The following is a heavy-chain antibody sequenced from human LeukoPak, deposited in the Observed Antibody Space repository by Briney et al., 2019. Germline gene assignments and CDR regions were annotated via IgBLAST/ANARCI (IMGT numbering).Heavy chain of an antibody. CDR1: GGSISSYF. Sequence: SETLSLTCTVSGGSISSYFWSWIRQPPGKGLDCIRYIYNSGSTNHIPSLQSRFSISVHTSKSQVSLKLSSVTAADTAVYYCASLGGTYDFWGQGTLVTVSS. CDR2: IYNSGST. V-gene: IGHV4-59*08. CDR3: ASLGGTYDF. J-gene: IGHJ4*02. D-gene: IGHD1-26*01.